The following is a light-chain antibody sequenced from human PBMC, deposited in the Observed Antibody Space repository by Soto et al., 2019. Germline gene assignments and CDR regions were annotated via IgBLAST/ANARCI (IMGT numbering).Light chain of an antibody. CDR2: GNS. J-gene: IGLJ2*01. CDR1: SSNIGGGYD. CDR3: QSYDSSLSGHVV. Sequence: QSVLTQPPSVSGAPGQRVTISCTGSSSNIGGGYDVHWYQQLPGTAPKLLIYGNSNRPSGVPDRFSGSKSGTSASLAITGLEAEDEADDYCQSYDSSLSGHVVFGGGTKLTVL. V-gene: IGLV1-40*01.